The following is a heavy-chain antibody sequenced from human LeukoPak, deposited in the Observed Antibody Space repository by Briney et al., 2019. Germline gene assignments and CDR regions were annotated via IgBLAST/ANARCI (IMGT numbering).Heavy chain of an antibody. D-gene: IGHD4-17*01. V-gene: IGHV4-39*01. Sequence: SETLSLTCTVSGGSISSSSYYWGWIRQPPGKGLEWIGSIYHSGITYYNPSLMSRVSISVDTSKNQFSLKLSSVTAADTAVYYCARHRNYGDRASYFDYWGQGTLVTVSS. CDR2: IYHSGIT. CDR1: GGSISSSSYY. CDR3: ARHRNYGDRASYFDY. J-gene: IGHJ4*02.